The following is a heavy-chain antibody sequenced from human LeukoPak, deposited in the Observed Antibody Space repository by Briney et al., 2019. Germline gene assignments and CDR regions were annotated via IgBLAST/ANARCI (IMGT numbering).Heavy chain of an antibody. V-gene: IGHV3-7*04. CDR2: LNQDGSEK. J-gene: IGHJ4*02. CDR1: GFTFSSYE. CDR3: ARRRGEL. D-gene: IGHD2-21*01. Sequence: GGSLRLSCAASGFTFSSYEMSWVRQAPGKGLEWVAILNQDGSEKYYVDSVKGRFTISRDNARNSLFLQMNSLRAEDTAVYYCARRRGELWGQGTLVTVSS.